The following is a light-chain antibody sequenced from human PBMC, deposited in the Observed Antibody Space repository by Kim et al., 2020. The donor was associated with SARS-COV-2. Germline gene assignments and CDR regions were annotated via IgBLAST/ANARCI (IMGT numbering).Light chain of an antibody. CDR2: FAA. Sequence: YVSPGERVTLTCRASQTVSSNLAWYQQKPGQAPRLLIFFAATRATGIPARFSDSGSGTEFTLTISSLQSEDFAVYYCQQYNSGLTFGGGTKVDIK. V-gene: IGKV3-15*01. CDR1: QTVSSN. J-gene: IGKJ4*01. CDR3: QQYNSGLT.